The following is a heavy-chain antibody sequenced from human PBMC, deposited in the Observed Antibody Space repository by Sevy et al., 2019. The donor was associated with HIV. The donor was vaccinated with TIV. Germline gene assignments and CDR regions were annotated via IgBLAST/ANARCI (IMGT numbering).Heavy chain of an antibody. V-gene: IGHV3-23*01. CDR1: GFAFYDYS. D-gene: IGHD2-8*01. CDR2: LSFGCGKI. Sequence: GGSLRLSCATSGFAFYDYSMSWIRQAPGKGLEWVATLSFGCGKINYADSVKGRFTISRDNSKNSFYLQMDNLRVEDTALYYCAREGCTRPHDYWGQGTRVTVSS. J-gene: IGHJ4*02. CDR3: AREGCTRPHDY.